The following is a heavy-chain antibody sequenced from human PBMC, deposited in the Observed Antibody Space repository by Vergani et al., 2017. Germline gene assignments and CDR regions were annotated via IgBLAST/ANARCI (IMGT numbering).Heavy chain of an antibody. D-gene: IGHD3-3*01. J-gene: IGHJ4*02. V-gene: IGHV1-2*02. CDR2: INPNSGGT. CDR1: GYTFTGYY. CDR3: ARGQYGDFWSGYYTSDY. Sequence: QVQLVQSGAEVKKPGASVKVSCKASGYTFTGYYMHWVRQASGQGLEWMGWINPNSGGTNYAQKFQGRVTMTRDTSISTAYMELSRLRSDDTAVYYCARGQYGDFWSGYYTSDYWGQGTLVTVSS.